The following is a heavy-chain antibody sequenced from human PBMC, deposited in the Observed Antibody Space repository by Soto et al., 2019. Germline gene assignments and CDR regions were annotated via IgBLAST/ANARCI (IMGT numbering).Heavy chain of an antibody. CDR3: AREGDYYDSSGYYPDY. D-gene: IGHD3-22*01. CDR2: IWYDGSNK. Sequence: GGSLRLSCAASGFTFSSYGMHWVRHAPGKGLEWVAVIWYDGSNKYYADSVKGRFTISRDNSKNTLYLQMNSLRAEDTAVYYCAREGDYYDSSGYYPDYWGQGTLVTVSS. J-gene: IGHJ4*02. CDR1: GFTFSSYG. V-gene: IGHV3-33*01.